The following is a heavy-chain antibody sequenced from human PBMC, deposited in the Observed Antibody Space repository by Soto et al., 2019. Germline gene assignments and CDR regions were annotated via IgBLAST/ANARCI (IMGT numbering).Heavy chain of an antibody. CDR2: ISGSGGST. V-gene: IGHV3-23*01. D-gene: IGHD3-22*01. Sequence: PGGSLRLSSAASGFTFSSYSMGWVRQAPGKGLEWVSAISGSGGSTYYAASVKGRFTISRDNSKNTLYLQMNSLRAEDTAVYYCAKDRTFDSSGYYSYWGQGTLVTVSS. J-gene: IGHJ4*02. CDR3: AKDRTFDSSGYYSY. CDR1: GFTFSSYS.